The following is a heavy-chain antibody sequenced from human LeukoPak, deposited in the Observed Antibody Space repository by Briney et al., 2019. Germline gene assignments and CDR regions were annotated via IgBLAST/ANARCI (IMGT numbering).Heavy chain of an antibody. V-gene: IGHV3-23*01. CDR3: AKDERELRYFDWSSGY. CDR1: GFTFGSYE. D-gene: IGHD3-9*01. CDR2: ISGSGGST. J-gene: IGHJ4*02. Sequence: GGSLRLSCAASGFTFGSYEMSWVRQAPGKGLEWVSAISGSGGSTYYADSVKGRFTISRDNSKNTLYLQMNSLRAEDTAVYYCAKDERELRYFDWSSGYWGQGTLVTVSS.